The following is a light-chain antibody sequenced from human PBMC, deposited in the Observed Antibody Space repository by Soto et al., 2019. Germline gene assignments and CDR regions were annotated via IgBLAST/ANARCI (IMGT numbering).Light chain of an antibody. CDR1: SSDVGGYNY. Sequence: QSVLTQPASVSGSPGQSITISCTGTSSDVGGYNYVCWYKQHPGKAPQLMIYEVTNRPSGVSDRFSGSKSGNTASLTISGLQAEAEADYYCSSYTSSSTLYVFGTGTKVTAL. V-gene: IGLV2-14*01. J-gene: IGLJ1*01. CDR2: EVT. CDR3: SSYTSSSTLYV.